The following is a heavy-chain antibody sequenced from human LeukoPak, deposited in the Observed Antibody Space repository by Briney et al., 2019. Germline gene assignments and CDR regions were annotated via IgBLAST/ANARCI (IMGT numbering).Heavy chain of an antibody. CDR3: ARGRLAARFFDY. CDR2: INHSGST. V-gene: IGHV4-34*01. Sequence: SETLSLTCAVYGGSFSGYYWSWIRQPPGKGLEWIGEINHSGSTNYNPSLKSRVTISVDTSKNQLSLKLSSVTAADTAVYYCARGRLAARFFDYWGQGTLVTVSS. J-gene: IGHJ4*02. D-gene: IGHD6-6*01. CDR1: GGSFSGYY.